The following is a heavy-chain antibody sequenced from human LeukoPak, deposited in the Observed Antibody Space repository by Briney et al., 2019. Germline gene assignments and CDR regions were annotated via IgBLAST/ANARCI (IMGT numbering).Heavy chain of an antibody. Sequence: SETLSLTCTVSGGSLSSSSYYWGWIRQPPGTGLEWIGSIYYSGSTYYNPSLKSRVTISVDTSKNQFSLKLSSVTAADTAVYYCASQDGYNIIPPTYFDYWGQGTLVTVSS. V-gene: IGHV4-39*07. D-gene: IGHD5-24*01. CDR2: IYYSGST. CDR1: GGSLSSSSYY. CDR3: ASQDGYNIIPPTYFDY. J-gene: IGHJ4*02.